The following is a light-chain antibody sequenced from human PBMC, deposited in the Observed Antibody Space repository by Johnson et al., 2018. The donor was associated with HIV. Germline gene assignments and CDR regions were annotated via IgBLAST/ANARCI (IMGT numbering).Light chain of an antibody. J-gene: IGLJ1*01. CDR1: TYNIGNNY. Sequence: QSVLTQPPSMSAAPGQKVTISCSGSTYNIGNNYVSWYQQLPGTAPTLLIYEKNKRPSGIPDRFSASKSGTSATLDITGLQTGDEADYYCGTWDSGLGAHYVSGTGTKVTVL. CDR2: EKN. CDR3: GTWDSGLGAHYV. V-gene: IGLV1-51*02.